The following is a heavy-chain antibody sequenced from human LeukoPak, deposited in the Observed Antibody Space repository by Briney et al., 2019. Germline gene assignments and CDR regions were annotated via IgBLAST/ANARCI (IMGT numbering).Heavy chain of an antibody. CDR3: STQAAAGTYWFDP. J-gene: IGHJ5*02. D-gene: IGHD6-13*01. Sequence: SAKVSCKASGGTFSSYAISWVRQAPGQGLERMGRIIPIFGTANYAQKSQGRVTIITDESTSTAYTELSSLTSAAPAVSYRSTQAAAGTYWFDPWGQGTLVTVSS. V-gene: IGHV1-69*05. CDR2: IIPIFGTA. CDR1: GGTFSSYA.